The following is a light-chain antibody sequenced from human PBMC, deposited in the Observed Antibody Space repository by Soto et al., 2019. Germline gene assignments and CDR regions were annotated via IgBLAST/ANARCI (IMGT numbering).Light chain of an antibody. J-gene: IGKJ1*01. CDR3: LQHSSYPWT. Sequence: AIQMTHSPSSLSASVGDRVTITCRASQDIRYGLSWYQQKPGKAPKLLIYAASSLQRGVPSRFSGSGSGTDFTLTISSLQPEDFATYSCLQHSSYPWTFGQGTKVDIK. V-gene: IGKV1-6*01. CDR2: AAS. CDR1: QDIRYG.